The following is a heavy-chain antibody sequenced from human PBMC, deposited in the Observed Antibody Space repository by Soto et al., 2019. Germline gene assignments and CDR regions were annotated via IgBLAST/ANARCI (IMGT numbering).Heavy chain of an antibody. Sequence: ETLSLTCAVYGGSFSGYYWSWIRQPPGKGLEWIGEINHSGSTNYNPSLKSRVTISVDTSKNQFSLKLSSVTAADTAVYYCASSKGYYDFWSGHQYYYGMDVWGQGTTVTVSS. V-gene: IGHV4-34*01. CDR3: ASSKGYYDFWSGHQYYYGMDV. J-gene: IGHJ6*02. D-gene: IGHD3-3*01. CDR2: INHSGST. CDR1: GGSFSGYY.